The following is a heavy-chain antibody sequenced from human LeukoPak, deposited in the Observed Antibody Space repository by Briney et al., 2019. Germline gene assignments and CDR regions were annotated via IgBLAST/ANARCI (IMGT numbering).Heavy chain of an antibody. CDR3: ARQMTTLTLGRTFDK. Sequence: SETLSLTCSVSGDSFTGYYWHWVRLPPGKGLEWIGYVYYSGSETDSNPSLKSRVSMSADSSKNQFSLKLNSVSAADTAVYYCARQMTTLTLGRTFDKWGQGRRSSSLQ. CDR2: VYYSGSET. CDR1: GDSFTGYY. D-gene: IGHD4-17*01. V-gene: IGHV4-59*01. J-gene: IGHJ3*02.